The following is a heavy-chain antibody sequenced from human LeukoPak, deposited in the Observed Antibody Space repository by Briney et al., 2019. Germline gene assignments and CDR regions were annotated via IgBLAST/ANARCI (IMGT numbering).Heavy chain of an antibody. D-gene: IGHD5-24*01. CDR1: GFTFRTYS. J-gene: IGHJ4*02. Sequence: GGSLRLSCAGSGFTFRTYSMNWFRQAPGKGLEWVSSISSTSYSKYYADSVKGRFTISRNNAENSEYLQMKSQRADDTAIYDCTGESAGRRVAMADYWGRGTVVIVSA. CDR2: ISSTSYSK. CDR3: TGESAGRRVAMADY. V-gene: IGHV3-21*06.